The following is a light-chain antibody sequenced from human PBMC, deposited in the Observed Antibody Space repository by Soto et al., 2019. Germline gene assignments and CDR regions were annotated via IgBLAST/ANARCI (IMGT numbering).Light chain of an antibody. J-gene: IGKJ3*01. CDR3: QQSYSSPFT. CDR2: KIS. V-gene: IGKV1-39*01. Sequence: QMTQSPSSLSASIGDRVTITCRTSQRFNTYLNWYQQKPGKAPTLLIYKISSLQSGVPSRFSGSGSGTEFTLTISSLQPEDFATYYCQQSYSSPFTFGPGTKVDIK. CDR1: QRFNTY.